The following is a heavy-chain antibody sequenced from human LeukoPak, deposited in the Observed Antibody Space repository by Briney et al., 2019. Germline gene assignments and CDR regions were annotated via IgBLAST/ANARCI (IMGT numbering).Heavy chain of an antibody. CDR2: IYYSGST. J-gene: IGHJ4*02. CDR1: GGSISSGGYY. D-gene: IGHD6-6*01. Sequence: SETLSLTCTVSGGSISSGGYYWSWIRQHPGKGLEWIGYIYYSGSTHYNPSLKSRLTISVDTSKNQFSLKLSSVTAADTAVYYCARPRWDSSSSGFRYWGQGTLVTVSS. CDR3: ARPRWDSSSSGFRY. V-gene: IGHV4-31*03.